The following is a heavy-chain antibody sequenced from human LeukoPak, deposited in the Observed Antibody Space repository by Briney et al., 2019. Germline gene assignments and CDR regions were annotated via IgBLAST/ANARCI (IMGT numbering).Heavy chain of an antibody. J-gene: IGHJ4*02. CDR2: IRYDGSNK. V-gene: IGHV3-30*02. CDR3: AKRPRRGSGWYYFDY. Sequence: GGSLRLSCAASGFTFSSYGMHWVRQAPGKGLEWVAFIRYDGSNKYYADSVKGRFTISRDNSKNTLYLQMNSLRAEDTAVYYCAKRPRRGSGWYYFDYWGQGTLVTDSS. CDR1: GFTFSSYG. D-gene: IGHD6-19*01.